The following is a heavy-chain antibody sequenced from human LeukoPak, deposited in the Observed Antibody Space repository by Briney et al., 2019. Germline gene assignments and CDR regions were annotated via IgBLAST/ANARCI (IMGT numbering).Heavy chain of an antibody. CDR2: INHSGST. V-gene: IGHV4-34*01. J-gene: IGHJ5*02. CDR3: ARGVVVVAATRRPPLDP. CDR1: GGSFSGYY. Sequence: SETLSLTCAVYGGSFSGYYWSWIRQPPGKGLKWIGEINHSGSTNYNPSLKSRVTISVDTSKNQFSLKLSSVTAADTAVYYCARGVVVVAATRRPPLDPWGQGTLVTVSS. D-gene: IGHD2-15*01.